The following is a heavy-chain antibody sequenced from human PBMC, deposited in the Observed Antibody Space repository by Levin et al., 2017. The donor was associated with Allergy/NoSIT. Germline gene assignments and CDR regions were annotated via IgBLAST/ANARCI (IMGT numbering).Heavy chain of an antibody. CDR2: ISYDGSNK. D-gene: IGHD6-13*01. V-gene: IGHV3-30*18. CDR3: AKEFIAAAHVDY. Sequence: GESLKISCAASGFTFSSYGMHWVRQAPGKGLEWVAVISYDGSNKYYADSVKGRFTISRDNSKNTLYLQMNSLRAEDTAVYYCAKEFIAAAHVDYWGQGTLVTVSS. J-gene: IGHJ4*02. CDR1: GFTFSSYG.